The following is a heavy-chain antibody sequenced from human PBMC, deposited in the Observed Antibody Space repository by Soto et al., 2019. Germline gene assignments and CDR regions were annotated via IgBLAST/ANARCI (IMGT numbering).Heavy chain of an antibody. J-gene: IGHJ4*02. D-gene: IGHD3-16*02. V-gene: IGHV3-23*01. CDR3: AKDLYDYVWGSYRYLDY. CDR1: GFTFSSYA. CDR2: ISGSGGST. Sequence: GGSLRLSCAASGFTFSSYAMSWVRQAPGKGLEWVSAISGSGGSTYYADSVKGRFTISRDNSKNTLYLQMNSLRAEDTAVYYCAKDLYDYVWGSYRYLDYWGQGTLVTVSS.